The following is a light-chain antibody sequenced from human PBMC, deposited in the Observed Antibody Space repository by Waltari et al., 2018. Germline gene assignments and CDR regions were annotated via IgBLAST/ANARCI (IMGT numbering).Light chain of an antibody. Sequence: RASQGVSSSLGWYQQRPGQAPRLLIYDASSRATGIPARFSGSGSGTDFTLTISSLEPEDFAVYYCQQRSKWPITFGQGTRLEIK. J-gene: IGKJ5*01. CDR3: QQRSKWPIT. CDR1: QGVSSS. CDR2: DAS. V-gene: IGKV3-11*01.